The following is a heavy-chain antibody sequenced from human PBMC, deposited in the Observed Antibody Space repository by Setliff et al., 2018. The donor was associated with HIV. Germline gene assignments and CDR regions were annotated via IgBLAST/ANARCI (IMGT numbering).Heavy chain of an antibody. D-gene: IGHD1-26*01. CDR2: VSNTGTT. CDR3: ARTRGRALVSYYFDS. J-gene: IGHJ4*02. CDR1: AGSISAYY. V-gene: IGHV4-59*01. Sequence: SETLSLTCSASAGSISAYYWSWVRQSPGRGLEWIGYVSNTGTTSYNPSLNSRVTMSLDTSRDQFSLKLSSVTAADTAVYYCARTRGRALVSYYFDSWGQGRLVTVSS.